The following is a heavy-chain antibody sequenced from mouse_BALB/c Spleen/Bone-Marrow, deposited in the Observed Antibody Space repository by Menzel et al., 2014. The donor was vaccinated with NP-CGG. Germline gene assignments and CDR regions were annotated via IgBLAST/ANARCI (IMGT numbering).Heavy chain of an antibody. CDR3: ARDVGYGNYFVY. V-gene: IGHV7-1*02. CDR1: GFTFSDFY. J-gene: IGHJ3*01. Sequence: VQLQQSGGGLVQPGDSLRLSCATSGFTFSDFYMEWVRQPPGKRLEWIAASRNKAKYYTTEYSASVKGRFIVSRDTSQSVLYLQMNALRAEDTAIYYCARDVGYGNYFVYWGQETLVTVSA. CDR2: SRNKAKYYTT. D-gene: IGHD2-10*02.